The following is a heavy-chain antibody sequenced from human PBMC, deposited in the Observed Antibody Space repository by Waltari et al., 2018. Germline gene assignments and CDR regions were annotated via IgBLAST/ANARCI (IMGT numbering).Heavy chain of an antibody. CDR2: NSAYNGNT. Sequence: QVQLVQSGAEVKKPGASVKVSCKASGYTFTSYGISWVRQAPGQGLEWMGWNSAYNGNTNYAQKLQGRVTMNTDTSTSTAYMELRSLRSDDTAVYYCARVRGDIITMVRGVITDYWGQGTLVTVSS. CDR3: ARVRGDIITMVRGVITDY. J-gene: IGHJ4*02. D-gene: IGHD3-10*01. V-gene: IGHV1-18*01. CDR1: GYTFTSYG.